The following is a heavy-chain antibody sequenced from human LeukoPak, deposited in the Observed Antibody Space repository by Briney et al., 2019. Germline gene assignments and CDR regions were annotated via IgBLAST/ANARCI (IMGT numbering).Heavy chain of an antibody. Sequence: GGSPRLSCAASGCTFSTYTMHWARHPPGKRLEWVSIIGSSGGGIHYADSVKGRFTISRDNSKNALYLQMNSLRVEDTAVYYCAIDPNWGTHSWGQGVLVTVSS. CDR2: IGSSGGGI. J-gene: IGHJ4*02. CDR3: AIDPNWGTHS. V-gene: IGHV3-23*01. CDR1: GCTFSTYT. D-gene: IGHD7-27*01.